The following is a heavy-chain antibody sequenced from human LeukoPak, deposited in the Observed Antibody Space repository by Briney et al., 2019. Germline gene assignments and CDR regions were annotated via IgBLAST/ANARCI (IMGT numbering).Heavy chain of an antibody. V-gene: IGHV3-74*01. Sequence: PGGSLRLSCAASGFTFSSYWMHWVRQAPGKGLVWVSRINSDGSSRTYADSVKGRFTISRDNAKNTLSLQMNSLRTEDTAEYYCAREVCISGSCSVFDYWGQGTLVTVSS. CDR3: AREVCISGSCSVFDY. CDR1: GFTFSSYW. D-gene: IGHD2-15*01. J-gene: IGHJ4*02. CDR2: INSDGSSR.